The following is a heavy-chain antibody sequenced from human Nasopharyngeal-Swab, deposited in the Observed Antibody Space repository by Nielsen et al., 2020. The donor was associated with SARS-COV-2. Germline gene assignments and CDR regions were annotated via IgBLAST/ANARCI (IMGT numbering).Heavy chain of an antibody. V-gene: IGHV7-4-1*02. J-gene: IGHJ6*03. CDR2: INTNTGNP. D-gene: IGHD3-16*01. Sequence: WVRQAPGQGLEWMGWINTNTGNPTYAQGFTGRFVFSLDTSVSTACLQISSLKAEDTAVYYCARGLDDYGGHYYYYYYMDVWGKGTTVTVSS. CDR3: ARGLDDYGGHYYYYYYMDV.